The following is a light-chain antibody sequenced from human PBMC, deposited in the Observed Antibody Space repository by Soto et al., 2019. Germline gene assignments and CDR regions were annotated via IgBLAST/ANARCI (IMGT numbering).Light chain of an antibody. CDR1: SSNIGAGYD. V-gene: IGLV1-40*01. CDR2: GNS. Sequence: QAVVTQPPSVSGAPGQGVAISCTGTSSNIGAGYDVHWYQQSPGKAPKLLIYGNSQRPSGVPGRFSGFKSGTSASLTVTGLQAEDEADYYCQSYDTSLSGSIFGGGTKLTVL. CDR3: QSYDTSLSGSI. J-gene: IGLJ2*01.